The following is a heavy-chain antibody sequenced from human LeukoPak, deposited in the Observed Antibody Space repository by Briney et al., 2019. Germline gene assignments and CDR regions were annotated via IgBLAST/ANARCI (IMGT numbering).Heavy chain of an antibody. D-gene: IGHD1-7*01. CDR3: ARAPNWNYAENYYFDS. Sequence: SETLSLTCTVSGVSISSSNSYWGWIRQPPGKGLEWIGSIYHSGSTYYNPSLKSRVSISVDTSKNQISLKLSSVTAADTAVYYCARAPNWNYAENYYFDSWGQGTLVTVSS. CDR1: GVSISSSNSY. CDR2: IYHSGST. J-gene: IGHJ4*02. V-gene: IGHV4-39*07.